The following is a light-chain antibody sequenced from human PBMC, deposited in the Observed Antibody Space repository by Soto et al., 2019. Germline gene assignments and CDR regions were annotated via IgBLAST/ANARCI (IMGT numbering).Light chain of an antibody. CDR2: DAS. J-gene: IGKJ3*01. V-gene: IGKV3-11*01. CDR1: PSVSSY. Sequence: EIVLTQSPATLSLSPGERATLSCRASPSVSSYLAWYQQKPGQAPRLLIYDASNRATGIPARFSGSGSGTDFTLTISSLEPEDFAVYYCQQYNNWPFTFGPGTKVDIK. CDR3: QQYNNWPFT.